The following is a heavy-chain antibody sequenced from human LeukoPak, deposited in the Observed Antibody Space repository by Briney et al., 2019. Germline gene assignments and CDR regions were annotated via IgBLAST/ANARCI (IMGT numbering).Heavy chain of an antibody. CDR3: AGRLAAAAA. J-gene: IGHJ5*02. Sequence: GRSLRLSCAASGFTFSSYGMHWVRQPPGKGLEWVAVISYDGSNKYYADSVKGRFTISRDNSKNTLYLQMNSLRAEDTAVYYCAGRLAAAAAWGQGTLVTVSS. V-gene: IGHV3-30*03. D-gene: IGHD6-13*01. CDR2: ISYDGSNK. CDR1: GFTFSSYG.